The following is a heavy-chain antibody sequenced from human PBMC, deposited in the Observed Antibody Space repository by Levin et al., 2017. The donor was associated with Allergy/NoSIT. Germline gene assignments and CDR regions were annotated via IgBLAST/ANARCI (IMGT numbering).Heavy chain of an antibody. Sequence: SETLSLTCAVYGGSFSGFYWSWIRQPPGKGLEWIGEITPGGSTDYNPSLKSRVTISGDTSKNQLSLKLSSVTAADTAVYYCARELRYCSGGRCYGGVFDYWGQGTLVTVSS. CDR1: GGSFSGFY. V-gene: IGHV4-34*01. CDR3: ARELRYCSGGRCYGGVFDY. D-gene: IGHD2-15*01. J-gene: IGHJ4*02. CDR2: ITPGGST.